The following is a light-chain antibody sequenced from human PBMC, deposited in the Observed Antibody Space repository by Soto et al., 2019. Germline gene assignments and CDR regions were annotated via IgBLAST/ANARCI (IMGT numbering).Light chain of an antibody. CDR1: QNINKN. Sequence: IQMPQSPSSLSAFVGDSVTISCRASQNINKNLNWYQQKSGKAPSLLMYEASTLQSGVPSRFSGSGSGTDFSLAITNLQPEDFATYYCQQSFHTLYTFGQGTKLEI. V-gene: IGKV1-39*01. CDR3: QQSFHTLYT. J-gene: IGKJ2*01. CDR2: EAS.